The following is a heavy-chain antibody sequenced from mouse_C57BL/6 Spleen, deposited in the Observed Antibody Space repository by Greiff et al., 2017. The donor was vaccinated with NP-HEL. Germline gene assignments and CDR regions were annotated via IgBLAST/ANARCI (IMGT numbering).Heavy chain of an antibody. CDR1: GFPFPDHL. V-gene: IGHV1-19*01. D-gene: IGHD2-4*01. CDR3: ASRYDYDGYAMDY. J-gene: IGHJ4*01. Sequence: QLQQSGPVLVKPGALGKISLKASGFPFPDHLLNWVKQSHGKSLEGNGVINPYNGGSSLNQKFKGKATLTVNKASSTAYMELNSLTSEDSAVYYCASRYDYDGYAMDYWGQGTSVTVSS. CDR2: INPYNGGS.